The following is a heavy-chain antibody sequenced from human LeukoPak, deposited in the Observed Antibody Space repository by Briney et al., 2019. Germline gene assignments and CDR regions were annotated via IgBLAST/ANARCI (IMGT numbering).Heavy chain of an antibody. Sequence: GGSLRLSCAASAFTVSDNYMTWVRQAPGKGLEWVSVIYRGGNRYYADSVKGRYTISRDNSKNTVYLQMNRLRVEDTAIYYCATFLYAGNAGGSVGYWGQGTLVTVSS. CDR2: IYRGGNR. J-gene: IGHJ4*02. CDR1: AFTVSDNY. V-gene: IGHV3-53*01. CDR3: ATFLYAGNAGGSVGY. D-gene: IGHD1-1*01.